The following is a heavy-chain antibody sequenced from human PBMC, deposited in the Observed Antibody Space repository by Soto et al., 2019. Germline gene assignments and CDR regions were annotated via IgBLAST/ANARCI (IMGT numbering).Heavy chain of an antibody. Sequence: QVQLVQSGAEVKKPGSSVKVSCKASGGTFSSYAISWVRQAPGQGLEWMGGIIPIFGTANYAQKFQGRVSSTADDSTSTAYMELSSLRSEDTAVYYCARDRIAVAGTLTYWGQGTLVTVSS. V-gene: IGHV1-69*12. CDR3: ARDRIAVAGTLTY. D-gene: IGHD6-19*01. CDR2: IIPIFGTA. CDR1: GGTFSSYA. J-gene: IGHJ4*02.